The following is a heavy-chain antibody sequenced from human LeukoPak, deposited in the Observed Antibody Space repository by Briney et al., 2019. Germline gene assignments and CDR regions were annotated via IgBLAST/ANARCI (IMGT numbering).Heavy chain of an antibody. CDR2: IYYSGST. CDR3: ASAYYDILTGTYYYYGMDV. Sequence: SETLSLTCTVSGGSISSGDYYWSWIRQPPGKGLEWIGCIYYSGSTYYNPSLKSRVTISVDTSKNQFSLKLSSVTAADTAVYYCASAYYDILTGTYYYYGMDVWGQGTTVTVSS. J-gene: IGHJ6*02. V-gene: IGHV4-30-4*01. CDR1: GGSISSGDYY. D-gene: IGHD3-9*01.